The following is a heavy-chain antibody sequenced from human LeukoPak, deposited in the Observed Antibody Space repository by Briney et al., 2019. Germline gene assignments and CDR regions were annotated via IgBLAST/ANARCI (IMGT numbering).Heavy chain of an antibody. CDR3: ARVQPHRIYYDDSDYPTRNDY. J-gene: IGHJ4*02. CDR1: GYIFTSYG. V-gene: IGHV1-18*01. CDR2: ISVYNGNT. D-gene: IGHD3-22*01. Sequence: ASVKVSCKASGYIFTSYGISWVRQAPRQGLEWMGWISVYNGNTNYVQKFQERVTMTTDTSTSTAYMELRSLRSDDTAVYYCARVQPHRIYYDDSDYPTRNDYWGQGTLVTVSS.